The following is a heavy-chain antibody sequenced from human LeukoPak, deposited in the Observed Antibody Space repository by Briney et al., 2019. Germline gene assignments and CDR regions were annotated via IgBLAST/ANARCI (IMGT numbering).Heavy chain of an antibody. CDR2: INHSGST. J-gene: IGHJ6*02. CDR3: ARVSYCSSTSCYLRGYYGMDV. Sequence: SETLSLTCAVYGGSFSGYYWSWIRQPPGKGLEWIGEINHSGSTNYNPSPKSRVTISVDTSKNQFSLKLSSVTAADTAVYYCARVSYCSSTSCYLRGYYGMDVWDQGTTVTVSS. D-gene: IGHD2-2*01. CDR1: GGSFSGYY. V-gene: IGHV4-34*01.